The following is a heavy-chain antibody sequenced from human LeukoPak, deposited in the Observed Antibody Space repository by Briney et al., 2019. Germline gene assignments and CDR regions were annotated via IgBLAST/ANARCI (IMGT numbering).Heavy chain of an antibody. J-gene: IGHJ4*02. V-gene: IGHV3-23*01. Sequence: GGSLRLSCAASGFTFSSYAMTWVRQAPGKGLEWVSAISGSGGSTYYADSVKGRFTISRDNSKNTAYLQMESPTVEDTAVYYCATGSPITIFYYYDYWGQGTLVTVSS. CDR1: GFTFSSYA. CDR3: ATGSPITIFYYYDY. D-gene: IGHD3-9*01. CDR2: ISGSGGST.